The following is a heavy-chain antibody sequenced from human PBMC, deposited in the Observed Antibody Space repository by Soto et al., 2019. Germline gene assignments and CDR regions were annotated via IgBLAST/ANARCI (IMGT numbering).Heavy chain of an antibody. Sequence: EVQLVESGGGLVQPGGSLRLSCAASGFTFSSYSMNWVRQAPGKGLEWVSYISSSSSTIYYADSVKGRFTISRDNAKNSLYLQMNSLRAEDTAVYYCARGYFDWLLPNYFDYWGQGTLVTVSS. CDR2: ISSSSSTI. V-gene: IGHV3-48*01. CDR3: ARGYFDWLLPNYFDY. CDR1: GFTFSSYS. D-gene: IGHD3-9*01. J-gene: IGHJ4*02.